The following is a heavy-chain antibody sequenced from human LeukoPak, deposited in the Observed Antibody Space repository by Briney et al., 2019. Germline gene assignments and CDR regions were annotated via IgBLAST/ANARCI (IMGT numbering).Heavy chain of an antibody. CDR3: ARDADLGATITGAFDI. CDR1: GFTFSSYW. D-gene: IGHD5-24*01. V-gene: IGHV3-7*01. J-gene: IGHJ3*02. CDR2: IKQDGREK. Sequence: PGGSLRLSCSASGFTFSSYWMSWVRQAPGKGLEGVANIKQDGREKYYVDSGKGRFSVFRDNAKYSLSLQTNSLRAQDTAVYYCARDADLGATITGAFDIWGQGTMVTVSS.